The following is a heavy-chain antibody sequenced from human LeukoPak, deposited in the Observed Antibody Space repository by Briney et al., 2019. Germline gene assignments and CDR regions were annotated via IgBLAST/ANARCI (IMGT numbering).Heavy chain of an antibody. J-gene: IGHJ4*02. D-gene: IGHD5-18*01. Sequence: GGSLRLSCAASGFTFRTYWMTWARQAPGKGLEWVAYINPDGSEKYYVDSVKGRFTISRDNAKNSLYLQMNSLRAEDTAVYYCAKGRGYNWGQGTLVTVSS. V-gene: IGHV3-7*01. CDR2: INPDGSEK. CDR1: GFTFRTYW. CDR3: AKGRGYN.